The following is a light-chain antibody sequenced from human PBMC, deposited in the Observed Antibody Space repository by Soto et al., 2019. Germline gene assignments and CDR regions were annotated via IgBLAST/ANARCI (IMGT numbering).Light chain of an antibody. CDR2: GAS. J-gene: IGKJ2*01. Sequence: EIVMTQSPATLSVSPGERATLSCRASQSVSSNLAWYQQKPGQAPRLLIYGASTRATGIPARFSGSGSGTEFTLTISSLQSEDFEVYYCQQYNNWPPPMYTFGQGTKLEIK. V-gene: IGKV3-15*01. CDR1: QSVSSN. CDR3: QQYNNWPPPMYT.